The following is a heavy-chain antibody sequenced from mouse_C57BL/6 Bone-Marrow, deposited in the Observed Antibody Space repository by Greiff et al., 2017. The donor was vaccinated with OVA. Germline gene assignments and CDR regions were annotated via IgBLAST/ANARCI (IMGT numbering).Heavy chain of an antibody. V-gene: IGHV14-1*01. Sequence: VQLQQSGAELVRPGASVKLSCTASGFNIKDYYMHWVKQRPEQGLEWIGRIDPEDGDTEYAPKFQGKATMTADTASNTADLQLSSLTAEDTAVYYCTTGAYYAMDYWGQGTSVTVAS. CDR3: TTGAYYAMDY. J-gene: IGHJ4*01. CDR2: IDPEDGDT. CDR1: GFNIKDYY.